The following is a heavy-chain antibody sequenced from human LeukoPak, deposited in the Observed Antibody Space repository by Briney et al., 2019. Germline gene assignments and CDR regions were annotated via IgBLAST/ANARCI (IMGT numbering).Heavy chain of an antibody. CDR1: GGSISSSSHY. CDR3: ARDARSSSGWLDAFDI. CDR2: IYYSGST. V-gene: IGHV4-39*07. D-gene: IGHD6-19*01. J-gene: IGHJ3*02. Sequence: SETLSLTCTVSGGSISSSSHYWAWVRRPPGKGLEWIGSIYYSGSTYYNPSLKSRVTISVDTSKNQFSLKLSSVTAADTAVYYCARDARSSSGWLDAFDIWGQGTMVTVSS.